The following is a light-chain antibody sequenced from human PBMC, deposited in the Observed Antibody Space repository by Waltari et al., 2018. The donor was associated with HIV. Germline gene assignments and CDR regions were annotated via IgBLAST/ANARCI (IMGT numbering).Light chain of an antibody. Sequence: SYVLTQPPSVSVAPGQTARITCGGNNIGTKSVQWYQQKPGQAPVLVVYDESDRPSGIPERCSGSNSGNTATLTISRVEAGDEADYYCQVWDSSSDHYVFGTGTKVTVL. V-gene: IGLV3-21*02. CDR2: DES. CDR1: NIGTKS. CDR3: QVWDSSSDHYV. J-gene: IGLJ1*01.